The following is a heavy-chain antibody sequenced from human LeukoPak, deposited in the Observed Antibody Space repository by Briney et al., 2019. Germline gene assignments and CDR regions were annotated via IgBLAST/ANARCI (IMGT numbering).Heavy chain of an antibody. J-gene: IGHJ3*01. CDR1: GGSISSSSYY. V-gene: IGHV4-39*01. Sequence: PSETLSLTCTVSGGSISSSSYYWGWIRQPPGKGLEWIGSIYYSGSTYYNPSLKSRVTISVDTSKNQFSLKLSSVTAADTAVYYCARKTYDSSGYSGAGVWGQGTMVTVSS. D-gene: IGHD3-22*01. CDR2: IYYSGST. CDR3: ARKTYDSSGYSGAGV.